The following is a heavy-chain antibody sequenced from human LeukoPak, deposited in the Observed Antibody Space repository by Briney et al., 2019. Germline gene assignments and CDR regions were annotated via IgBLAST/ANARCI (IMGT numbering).Heavy chain of an antibody. CDR2: INPNSGGT. CDR3: ARVKTMIIVVSLFDY. D-gene: IGHD3-22*01. J-gene: IGHJ4*02. Sequence: ASVKVSCKASGYTFTGYYMHWVRQAPGQGLEWMGWINPNSGGTNYAQKFQGRVTMTRDTSISTAYMELSRLRSDDTAVYYCARVKTMIIVVSLFDYWGQGTLVTVSS. CDR1: GYTFTGYY. V-gene: IGHV1-2*02.